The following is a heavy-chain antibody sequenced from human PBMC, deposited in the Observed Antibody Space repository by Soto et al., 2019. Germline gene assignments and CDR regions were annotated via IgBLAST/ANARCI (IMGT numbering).Heavy chain of an antibody. CDR3: ARGGSSGWLTPTVYYYGMDV. CDR2: IYYSGST. D-gene: IGHD6-19*01. V-gene: IGHV4-61*08. CDR1: GGSISSGGYY. J-gene: IGHJ6*02. Sequence: SETLSLTCTVSGGSISSGGYYWSWIRQPPGKGLEWIGYIYYSGSTNYNPSLKSRVTISVDTSKNQFSLKLSSVTAADTAVYYCARGGSSGWLTPTVYYYGMDVWGQGTTVTVSS.